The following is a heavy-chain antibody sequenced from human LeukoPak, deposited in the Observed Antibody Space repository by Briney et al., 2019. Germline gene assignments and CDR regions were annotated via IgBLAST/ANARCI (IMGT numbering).Heavy chain of an antibody. CDR3: ARSSYGDYGWFDP. V-gene: IGHV4-30-2*01. Sequence: SQTLSLTCAVSGGSISSGGYSWSWIRQPPGKGLEWIGYIYHSGSTYYNPSLKSRVTISVDRSKNQFSLKLSSVTAADTAMYYCARSSYGDYGWFDPWGQGTLVTVSS. D-gene: IGHD4-17*01. J-gene: IGHJ5*02. CDR1: GGSISSGGYS. CDR2: IYHSGST.